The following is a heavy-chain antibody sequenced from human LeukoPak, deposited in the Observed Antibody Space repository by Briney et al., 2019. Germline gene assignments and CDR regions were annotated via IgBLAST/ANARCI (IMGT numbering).Heavy chain of an antibody. CDR2: TYYRSKWYD. D-gene: IGHD2-21*02. CDR1: GDSVSSNRAI. Sequence: SQTLSLACAISGDSVSSNRAIWHWIRQSPSGGLERLGRTYYRSKWYDDCAVFVKGRITINPDTSQNQFSLHLNSVTPEDTAVYYCARAGAGSAAFLFDSWGQGTLVTVSS. V-gene: IGHV6-1*01. J-gene: IGHJ4*02. CDR3: ARAGAGSAAFLFDS.